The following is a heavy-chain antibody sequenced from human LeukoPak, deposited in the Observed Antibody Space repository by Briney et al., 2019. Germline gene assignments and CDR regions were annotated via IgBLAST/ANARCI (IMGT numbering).Heavy chain of an antibody. Sequence: PSETLSLTCSVSGGSISSSSYYWGWIRQPPGKGLEWIGSISDSGTTYYNSSLKSRVTTSVDTAKNQCSLNLSSVTAADTAVYYCARRRGGVFYFDYWGQGSLDTVSS. CDR1: GGSISSSSYY. CDR2: ISDSGTT. D-gene: IGHD3-10*01. J-gene: IGHJ4*02. CDR3: ARRRGGVFYFDY. V-gene: IGHV4-39*01.